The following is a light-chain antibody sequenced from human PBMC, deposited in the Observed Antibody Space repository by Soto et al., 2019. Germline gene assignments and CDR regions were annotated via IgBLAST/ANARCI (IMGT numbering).Light chain of an antibody. Sequence: QSVLTQPASLSGSPGQSITISCTGTSSDVGGYNYVSWYQHHPGKAPKLMIYDVANRPSGVSNRFSASKSGNTASLTISGLQAADEADYYCCSYTSTSTYVFGTGTKVTVL. CDR3: CSYTSTSTYV. CDR2: DVA. V-gene: IGLV2-14*03. CDR1: SSDVGGYNY. J-gene: IGLJ1*01.